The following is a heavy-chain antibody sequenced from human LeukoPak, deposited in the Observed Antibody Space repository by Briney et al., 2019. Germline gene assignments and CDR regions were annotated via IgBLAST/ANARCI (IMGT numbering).Heavy chain of an antibody. V-gene: IGHV3-23*01. CDR1: GFTFSNYA. J-gene: IGHJ4*02. CDR2: ISDSGGST. D-gene: IGHD3-10*01. CDR3: AKEPTYFYGSGSFSHYFDY. Sequence: GGSLRLSCAASGFTFSNYAMTWVRQAPGKGLEWVSSISDSGGSTSYADSVKGRFTISRDNSKNTLYLQMNSLRAEETAVYYCAKEPTYFYGSGSFSHYFDYWGQGTLVTASS.